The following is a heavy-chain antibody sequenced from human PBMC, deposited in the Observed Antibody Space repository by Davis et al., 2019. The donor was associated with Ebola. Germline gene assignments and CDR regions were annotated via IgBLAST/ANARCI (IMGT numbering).Heavy chain of an antibody. Sequence: PGGSLRLSCAASGFSFDTYGMHWVRHAPGQGLEWVATISYDGNNKFYADSVKGRFTISRDNSKNTLSLQMNSLRVEDTAVYYCARRGTYFYDSSSQGSDYWGQGTLVTVSS. CDR3: ARRGTYFYDSSSQGSDY. J-gene: IGHJ4*02. V-gene: IGHV3-30-3*01. CDR1: GFSFDTYG. D-gene: IGHD3-22*01. CDR2: ISYDGNNK.